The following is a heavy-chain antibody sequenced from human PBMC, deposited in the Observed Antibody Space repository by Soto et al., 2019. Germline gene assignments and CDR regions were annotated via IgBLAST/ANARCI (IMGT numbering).Heavy chain of an antibody. J-gene: IGHJ4*02. CDR2: ISYDGNKK. D-gene: IGHD6-19*01. Sequence: QVQLVESGGGVVQPGRSLRLSCAASGFTFRVYGMHWVRQAPGKGLEWVADISYDGNKKYYTDSVKGRFTISRDNSKNTLYLQMNSLRTEDTALYYCAQEAPGGWHFCDSWGQGTLVTVSS. CDR3: AQEAPGGWHFCDS. CDR1: GFTFRVYG. V-gene: IGHV3-30*18.